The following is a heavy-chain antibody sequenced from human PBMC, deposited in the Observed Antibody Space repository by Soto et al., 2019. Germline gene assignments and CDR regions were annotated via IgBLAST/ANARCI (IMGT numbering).Heavy chain of an antibody. CDR2: IYYSGST. D-gene: IGHD6-13*01. CDR3: ASSNIAAAGFYYYGMDV. V-gene: IGHV4-59*01. Sequence: SETLSLTCTVSGGSISSYYWSWIRQPPGKGLEWIGYIYYSGSTNYNPSLKSRVTISVDTSNNQFSLNLSSVTAADTAVYYCASSNIAAAGFYYYGMDVWGRGTTVTVSS. J-gene: IGHJ6*02. CDR1: GGSISSYY.